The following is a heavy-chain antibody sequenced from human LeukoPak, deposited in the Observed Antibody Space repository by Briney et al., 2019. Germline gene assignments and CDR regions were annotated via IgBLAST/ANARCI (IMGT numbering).Heavy chain of an antibody. CDR2: ISGSGGST. V-gene: IGHV3-23*01. CDR1: GFTFSSYA. J-gene: IGHJ6*03. D-gene: IGHD2-21*01. CDR3: AKDQERGGGVYYYYMDV. Sequence: GGSLRLSCAASGFTFSSYAMSWVRQAPGKGLEWVSAISGSGGSTYYADSVKGRFTISRDNSKNTLYLQMNSLRAEDTAVYYCAKDQERGGGVYYYYMDVWGKGTTVTVSS.